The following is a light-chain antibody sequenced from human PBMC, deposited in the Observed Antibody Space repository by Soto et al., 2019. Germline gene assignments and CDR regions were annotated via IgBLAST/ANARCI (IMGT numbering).Light chain of an antibody. Sequence: IQMTLSPSSLSASEGYTVTITCRASQTISFYLNWYQQKPGRTPNLLIYATSSLQSGVPSRFDGSGSGTEFTLTISSLQPDDFATYYCQQSFSTPHTFGQGTKLELK. J-gene: IGKJ2*01. V-gene: IGKV1-39*01. CDR2: ATS. CDR3: QQSFSTPHT. CDR1: QTISFY.